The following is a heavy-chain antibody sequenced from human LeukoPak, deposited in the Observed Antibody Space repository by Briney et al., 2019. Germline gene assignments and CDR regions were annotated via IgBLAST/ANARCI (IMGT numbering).Heavy chain of an antibody. CDR3: ASDSPYYGMDV. CDR2: INSDGSAT. J-gene: IGHJ6*02. V-gene: IGHV3-74*01. CDR1: VFPFSSYW. Sequence: GGSLRLSCAASVFPFSSYWMHWVRQVPGKGLLWVSRINSDGSATIYADSVRGRFTISRDNAKNTLYLQMSGLRVEDTAVYHCASDSPYYGMDVWGQGTTVTVSS.